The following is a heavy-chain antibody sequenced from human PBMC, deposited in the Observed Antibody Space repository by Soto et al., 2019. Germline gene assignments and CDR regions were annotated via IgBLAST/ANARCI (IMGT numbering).Heavy chain of an antibody. CDR1: GGSIGGGGDY. Sequence: PSETLSLTCTVSGGSIGGGGDYWSWIRQHPGKGLEWIGYIYYSGSTYYNPSLKSRVTISVDTSKNQFSLKLNSMTAADTAVYYCARHNYGSGSTYFDYWGQGTLVTVSS. CDR3: ARHNYGSGSTYFDY. D-gene: IGHD3-10*01. CDR2: IYYSGST. J-gene: IGHJ4*02. V-gene: IGHV4-31*03.